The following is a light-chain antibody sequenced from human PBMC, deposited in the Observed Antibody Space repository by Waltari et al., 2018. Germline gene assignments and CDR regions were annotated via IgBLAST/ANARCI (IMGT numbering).Light chain of an antibody. V-gene: IGLV1-47*01. Sequence: QSVLTQPPSASGAPGQEVSISCSGGSTTITNYVFWYQQFPGTAPKLVVYKDYERPSGVPDRFSASKSGPSASLAISGLRSDDEADYYCATWDDSLNGWVFGGGTKLTVL. CDR2: KDY. J-gene: IGLJ3*02. CDR3: ATWDDSLNGWV. CDR1: STTITNY.